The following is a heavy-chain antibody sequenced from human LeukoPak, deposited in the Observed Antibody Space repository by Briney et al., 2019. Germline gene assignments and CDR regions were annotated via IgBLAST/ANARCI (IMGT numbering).Heavy chain of an antibody. D-gene: IGHD3-10*01. Sequence: SVKVSCKASGGTFSSYAISWVRQAPGQGLEWMGGIIPIFGTANYAQKFQGRVTITADESTSTAYMELSSLRSEDTAVYYCASRPFYYYGSGSYQYYFDYWGQGTLVTVSS. V-gene: IGHV1-69*13. J-gene: IGHJ4*02. CDR3: ASRPFYYYGSGSYQYYFDY. CDR2: IIPIFGTA. CDR1: GGTFSSYA.